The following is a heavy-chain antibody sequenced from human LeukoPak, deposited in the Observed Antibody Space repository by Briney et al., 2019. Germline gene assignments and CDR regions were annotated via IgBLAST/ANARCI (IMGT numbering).Heavy chain of an antibody. CDR2: LSGSGGST. D-gene: IGHD3-9*01. Sequence: GGSLRLSCAASGFTFSSYAMSWVRQAPGKGLEWVSALSGSGGSTFYADSVKGRFIISRDNSKNTLYLQMNSLRAEDTAVYYCAKVGKLRYFDWLFAGWGQGALVTVSS. CDR3: AKVGKLRYFDWLFAG. V-gene: IGHV3-23*01. CDR1: GFTFSSYA. J-gene: IGHJ4*02.